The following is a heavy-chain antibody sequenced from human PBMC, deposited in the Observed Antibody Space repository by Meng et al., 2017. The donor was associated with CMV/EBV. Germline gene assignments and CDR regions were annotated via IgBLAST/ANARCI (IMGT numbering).Heavy chain of an antibody. Sequence: SETLSLTCSVSGASVTSGRYFWSWLRQPPGKGLEWIGYVYYTGKTNYNSSLKSRVTISLDTSQKQFSLKLKSVTAADTAVYYCARGNYQYYAMDVWGQGTTVTVSS. CDR3: ARGNYQYYAMDV. CDR1: GASVTSGRYF. V-gene: IGHV4-61*01. CDR2: VYYTGKT. J-gene: IGHJ6*02.